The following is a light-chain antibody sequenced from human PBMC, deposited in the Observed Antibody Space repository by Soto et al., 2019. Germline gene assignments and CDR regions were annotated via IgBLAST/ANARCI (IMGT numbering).Light chain of an antibody. J-gene: IGKJ5*01. CDR3: QQRGTWPPVIS. CDR1: XSVSTY. Sequence: EIVLTQSPGTLSLSPGERATLSCRASXSVSTYFAWIQQKPGQAPRLLIYGASKRADGIPARFSGSESGTDFTLTISSLEPEDFGIYYCQQRGTWPPVISFGQGTRLEIK. CDR2: GAS. V-gene: IGKV3-11*01.